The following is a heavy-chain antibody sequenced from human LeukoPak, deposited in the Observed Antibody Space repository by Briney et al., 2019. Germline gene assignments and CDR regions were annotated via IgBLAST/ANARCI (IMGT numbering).Heavy chain of an antibody. V-gene: IGHV3-66*01. CDR2: IYSGGST. Sequence: GGSLRLSCASSGFTVSSNYMSWVRQAPGKGLEWVSVIYSGGSTYYADSVKGRFTISRDNSKNTLYLQMNSLRAEDTAVYYCARAHYYYMDVWGKGTTVTISS. CDR3: ARAHYYYMDV. CDR1: GFTVSSNY. J-gene: IGHJ6*03.